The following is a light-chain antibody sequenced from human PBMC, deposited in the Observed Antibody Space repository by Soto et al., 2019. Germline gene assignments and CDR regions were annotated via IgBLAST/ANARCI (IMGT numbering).Light chain of an antibody. Sequence: QPVLTQPPSVSGAPGQRVTISCTGSSSNIGAGYDVHWYQQLPGTAPKLLIYGNSNRPSGVPDRFSGSKSGTSASLAITGLQAEDEADYYCQSSDSSLTVFGTGTKVTVL. CDR2: GNS. CDR3: QSSDSSLTV. CDR1: SSNIGAGYD. J-gene: IGLJ1*01. V-gene: IGLV1-40*01.